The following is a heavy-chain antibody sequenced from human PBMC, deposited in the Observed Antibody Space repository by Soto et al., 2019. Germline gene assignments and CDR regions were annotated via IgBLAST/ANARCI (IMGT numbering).Heavy chain of an antibody. V-gene: IGHV3-30*04. CDR2: ISYDGSNK. J-gene: IGHJ3*02. D-gene: IGHD1-1*01. CDR3: ARELEADAFDI. Sequence: GSLRLSCAASGFTFSSYAMHWVRQAPGKGLEWVAVISYDGSNKYYADSVKGRFTISRDNSKNTLYLQMNSLRAEDTAVYYCARELEADAFDIWGQGTMVTVSS. CDR1: GFTFSSYA.